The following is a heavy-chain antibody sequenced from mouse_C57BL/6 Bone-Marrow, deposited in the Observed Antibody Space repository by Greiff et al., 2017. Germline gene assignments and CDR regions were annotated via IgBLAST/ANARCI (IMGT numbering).Heavy chain of an antibody. D-gene: IGHD1-1*01. CDR3: SRESGPMGYYVSWYFDV. CDR1: GYTFTSYG. CDR2: IYPRSGNT. V-gene: IGHV1-81*01. Sequence: QVQLQQSGAELARPGASVKLSCKASGYTFTSYGISWVKQRTGQGLEWIGEIYPRSGNTYYNEKFKGKATLTVDKASSTAYMELRSLTSADSAVYFCSRESGPMGYYVSWYFDVWVTGTTVTVSS. J-gene: IGHJ1*03.